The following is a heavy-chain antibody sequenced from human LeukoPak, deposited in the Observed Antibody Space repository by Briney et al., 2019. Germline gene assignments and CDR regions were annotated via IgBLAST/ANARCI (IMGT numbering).Heavy chain of an antibody. Sequence: ASVKVSCKASGYTFTGYYMHWVRQAPGQGLQWMGWINPNSGATNYAQNFQGRVTMTRDTSISTAYMELSSLRSDDTAVYYCARELSTMVRGSPSYWGQGTLVTVSS. CDR3: ARELSTMVRGSPSY. J-gene: IGHJ4*02. V-gene: IGHV1-2*02. CDR1: GYTFTGYY. D-gene: IGHD3-10*01. CDR2: INPNSGAT.